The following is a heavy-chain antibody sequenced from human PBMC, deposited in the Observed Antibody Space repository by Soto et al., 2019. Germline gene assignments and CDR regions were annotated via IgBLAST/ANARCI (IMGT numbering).Heavy chain of an antibody. J-gene: IGHJ4*02. D-gene: IGHD3-22*01. V-gene: IGHV1-18*04. CDR2: ISAYNGNT. Sequence: GASVKVSCKASGYTFTSYGISWVRQAPGQGLEWMGWISAYNGNTNYAQKLQGRVTMTTDTSTSTAYMELRSLRSDDTAVYYCARDRSRFWGVNYYDSSALITPFDYWGQGTLVTVPQ. CDR3: ARDRSRFWGVNYYDSSALITPFDY. CDR1: GYTFTSYG.